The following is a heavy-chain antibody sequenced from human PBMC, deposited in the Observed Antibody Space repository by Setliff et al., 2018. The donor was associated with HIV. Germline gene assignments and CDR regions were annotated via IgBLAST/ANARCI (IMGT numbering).Heavy chain of an antibody. CDR2: TSYDGNNK. D-gene: IGHD6-13*01. CDR1: GYSFSGYY. J-gene: IGHJ6*02. Sequence: SCKASGYSFSGYYMHWVRQAPGKGLEWVAVTSYDGNNKYYADSVKGRFTISRDNSKNTLFLQMNSLRPEDTAVYYCAGDCRVGWVFTYGMDVWGQGTLVTVSS. CDR3: AGDCRVGWVFTYGMDV. V-gene: IGHV3-30*01.